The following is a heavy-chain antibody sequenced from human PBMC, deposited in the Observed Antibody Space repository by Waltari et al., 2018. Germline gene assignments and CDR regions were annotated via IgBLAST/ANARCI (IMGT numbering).Heavy chain of an antibody. CDR2: IKTNTDGGTT. D-gene: IGHD3-16*02. V-gene: IGHV3-15*01. CDR3: TTVFNFYDYVWGSYPN. Sequence: EVQLVESGGGLVEPGGSLRLSCSASGFPFSDDWMSWARQAPGKGLEWVGRIKTNTDGGTTDYGAPVKGRFTISRDDSEYMLYLQMNYLKTEDTAVYYCTTVFNFYDYVWGSYPNWGQGTLVTVSS. CDR1: GFPFSDDW. J-gene: IGHJ4*02.